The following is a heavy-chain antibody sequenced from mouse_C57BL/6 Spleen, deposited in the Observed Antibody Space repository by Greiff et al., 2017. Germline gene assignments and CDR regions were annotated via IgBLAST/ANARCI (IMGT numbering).Heavy chain of an antibody. CDR1: GFTFSDYG. Sequence: EVQGVESGGGLVKPGGSLKLSCAASGFTFSDYGMHWVRQAPEKGLEWVAYISSGSSTIYYADTVKGRFTLSRDNAKNTLFMQMASLRSEDTAMYYCASKRFAYWGQGTLVTVSA. CDR3: ASKRFAY. V-gene: IGHV5-17*01. J-gene: IGHJ3*01. CDR2: ISSGSSTI.